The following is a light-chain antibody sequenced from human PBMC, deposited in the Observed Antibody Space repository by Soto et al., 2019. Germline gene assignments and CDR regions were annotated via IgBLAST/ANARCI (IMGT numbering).Light chain of an antibody. CDR1: QRVSSH. Sequence: ETVMPQSPVTLSVSPGDTATLSCRASQRVSSHLAWYQQKPGQAPRLLIYAASTRSTGIPVRFSGSGSETEFTLTIRSLQSEDSALDFCHHYNNWPWTFGQGTKVEIK. CDR2: AAS. CDR3: HHYNNWPWT. V-gene: IGKV3-15*01. J-gene: IGKJ1*01.